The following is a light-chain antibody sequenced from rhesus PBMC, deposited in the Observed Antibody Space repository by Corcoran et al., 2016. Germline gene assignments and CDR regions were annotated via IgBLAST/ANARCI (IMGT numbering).Light chain of an antibody. CDR2: YAN. V-gene: IGKV1-32*03. CDR1: QGISSY. Sequence: DIQMSQSPSSLSASVGDRVTITCRASQGISSYLNWYQQKLGKAPKLLIYYANSLASGVPSMFSGVGARTDYTLTISSLQPEDFATYYCQQGYSTPWTFGQGTKVAIK. CDR3: QQGYSTPWT. J-gene: IGKJ1*01.